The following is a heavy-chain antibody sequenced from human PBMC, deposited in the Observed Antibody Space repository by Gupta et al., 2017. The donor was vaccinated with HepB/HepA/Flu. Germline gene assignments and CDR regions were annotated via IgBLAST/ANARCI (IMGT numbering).Heavy chain of an antibody. Sequence: EVQLVESGGGLVQPGGSLRLSCAASGFTFSSYEINWARQAPGKGLEWVSYISSSGSTIYYADSVKGRFTISRDNAKNSLYLQMNSLRAEDTAVYYCAGGLSMVASAMDVWGQGTTVTVSS. V-gene: IGHV3-48*03. CDR2: ISSSGSTI. CDR1: GFTFSSYE. CDR3: AGGLSMVASAMDV. J-gene: IGHJ6*02. D-gene: IGHD2-15*01.